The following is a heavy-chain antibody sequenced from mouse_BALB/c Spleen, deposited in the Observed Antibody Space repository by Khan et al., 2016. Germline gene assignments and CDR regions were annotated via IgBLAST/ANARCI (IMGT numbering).Heavy chain of an antibody. V-gene: IGHV6-6*02. J-gene: IGHJ3*01. CDR3: TRGAWFAY. CDR2: IRLKSNNYAT. CDR1: GFTFSNYW. Sequence: EVQLQESGGGLVQPGGSMKLSCVASGFTFSNYWMNWVRQSPEKGLEWVAEIRLKSNNYATHYAESVKGRITISRDDYKSSVYLQMNNLRAEDTGIYYCTRGAWFAYWGQGTLVTVSA.